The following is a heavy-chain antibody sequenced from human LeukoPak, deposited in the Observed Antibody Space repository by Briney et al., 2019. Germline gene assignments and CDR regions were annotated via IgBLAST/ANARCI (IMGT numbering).Heavy chain of an antibody. V-gene: IGHV4-39*01. D-gene: IGHD3-3*01. CDR1: GGSISSSSYY. Sequence: SETLSLTCTVSGGSISSSSYYWGWIRQPPGKGLEWIGSIYYSGSTYYNPSLKSRVTISVDTSKNQFSLKLSSVTAADTAVYYCARLYYDFWSGYYLRDYWGQGTLVTVSS. CDR2: IYYSGST. J-gene: IGHJ4*02. CDR3: ARLYYDFWSGYYLRDY.